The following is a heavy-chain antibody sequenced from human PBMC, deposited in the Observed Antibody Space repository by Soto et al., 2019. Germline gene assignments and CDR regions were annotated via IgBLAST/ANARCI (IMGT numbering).Heavy chain of an antibody. D-gene: IGHD3-3*01. CDR3: ARMYYDFWSGYYPPSDYCYYYMDV. Sequence: QVQLVESGGGLVKPGGSLRLSCAASGFTFSDYYMSWIRQAPGKGLEWVSYISSSGSTIYYADSVKGRFTISRDNAKNSLYLQMNSLRAEDTAVYYCARMYYDFWSGYYPPSDYCYYYMDVWGKGTTVTVSS. CDR1: GFTFSDYY. J-gene: IGHJ6*03. V-gene: IGHV3-11*01. CDR2: ISSSGSTI.